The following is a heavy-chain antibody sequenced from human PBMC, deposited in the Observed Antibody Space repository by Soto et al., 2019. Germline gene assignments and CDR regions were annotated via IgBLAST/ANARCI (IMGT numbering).Heavy chain of an antibody. D-gene: IGHD3-22*01. Sequence: GASVKVSCKASGGTFSSYAISWVRQAPGQGLEWMGGIIPIFGTANYAQKFQGRVTITADESTSTAYMELSSLRSEDTAVYYCAREGRPTYYYDSSGRNDAFDIWGQGTMVTVSS. J-gene: IGHJ3*02. V-gene: IGHV1-69*13. CDR1: GGTFSSYA. CDR2: IIPIFGTA. CDR3: AREGRPTYYYDSSGRNDAFDI.